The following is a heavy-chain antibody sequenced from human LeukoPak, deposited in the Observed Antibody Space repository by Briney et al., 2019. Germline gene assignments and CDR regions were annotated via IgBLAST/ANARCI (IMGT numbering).Heavy chain of an antibody. CDR2: IYYSGST. J-gene: IGHJ4*02. V-gene: IGHV4-31*03. Sequence: PSQTLSLTCTVSGGSISSGGYYWSWIRQHPGKGLEWIGYIYYSGSTYYNPSLKSRVTISVDTSKNQFSLKLSSVTAADTAVYYCAREGEAAAGTGLWAFDYWGQGTLVTVSS. CDR3: AREGEAAAGTGLWAFDY. CDR1: GGSISSGGYY. D-gene: IGHD6-13*01.